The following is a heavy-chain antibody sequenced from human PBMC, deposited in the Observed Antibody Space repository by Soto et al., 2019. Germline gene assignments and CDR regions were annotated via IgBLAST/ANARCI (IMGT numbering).Heavy chain of an antibody. CDR3: AKVRVAGRDYYYYGMDV. CDR1: GFTFSSYA. D-gene: IGHD6-19*01. J-gene: IGHJ6*02. Sequence: PGGSLRLSCAASGFTFSSYAMSWVRQAPGKGLEWVSAISGSGGSTYYADSVKGRFTISRDNSKNTLYLQMNSLRAEDAAVYYCAKVRVAGRDYYYYGMDVWGQGTTVTVSS. CDR2: ISGSGGST. V-gene: IGHV3-23*01.